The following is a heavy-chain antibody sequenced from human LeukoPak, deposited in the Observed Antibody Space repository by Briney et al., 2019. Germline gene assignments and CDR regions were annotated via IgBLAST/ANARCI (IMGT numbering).Heavy chain of an antibody. J-gene: IGHJ4*02. CDR3: AREEDGYHHGADY. V-gene: IGHV4-34*01. CDR2: INHSGST. Sequence: SETLSLTCAVYGGSFSGYYWSWIRQPPGKGLEWIGEINHSGSTNYNPSLKSRVTISVDTSKNQFSLKLSSVTAADTAVYYCAREEDGYHHGADYWGQGTLVTVSS. D-gene: IGHD5-24*01. CDR1: GGSFSGYY.